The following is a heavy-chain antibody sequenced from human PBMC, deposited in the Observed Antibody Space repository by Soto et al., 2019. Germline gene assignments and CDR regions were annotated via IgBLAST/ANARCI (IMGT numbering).Heavy chain of an antibody. J-gene: IGHJ6*02. Sequence: PSETLSLTCTVAGGYIRRSNYYWGWIKQPPGKGLEWIGNMYYSGSTYYNPSLKSRVTIFVDTSKNQFSLKLSSVTAADTAAYYCARQGGDCSGGSCYSGYYYYGMDVWGQGTTVTVSS. D-gene: IGHD2-15*01. V-gene: IGHV4-39*01. CDR2: MYYSGST. CDR3: ARQGGDCSGGSCYSGYYYYGMDV. CDR1: GGYIRRSNYY.